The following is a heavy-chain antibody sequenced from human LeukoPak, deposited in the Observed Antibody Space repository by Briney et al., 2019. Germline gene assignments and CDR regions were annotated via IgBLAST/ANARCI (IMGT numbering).Heavy chain of an antibody. CDR3: ARSHYDYVWGSYRFGAFDI. V-gene: IGHV1-69*06. Sequence: EASVKVSCKASGGTFSSYAISWVRQAPGQGLEWMGGIIPIFGTANYAQKFQGRVTITADKSTSTAYMELSSLRSEDTAVYYCARSHYDYVWGSYRFGAFDIWGRGTMVTVSS. CDR2: IIPIFGTA. J-gene: IGHJ3*02. CDR1: GGTFSSYA. D-gene: IGHD3-16*02.